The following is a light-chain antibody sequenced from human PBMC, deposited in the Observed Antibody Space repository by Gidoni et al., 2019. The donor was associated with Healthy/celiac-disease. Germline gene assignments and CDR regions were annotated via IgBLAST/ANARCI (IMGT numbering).Light chain of an antibody. CDR2: AAS. V-gene: IGKV1-39*01. J-gene: IGKJ1*01. CDR1: QSISSY. Sequence: IQMTQSPSSLTASVGDRVTITCRASQSISSYLNWYHQKPGKAPKLLIYAASSLQSGVPSRCGDSGSWTDLTLTNSGLQPKDFATYNGKQSYSTPPAVGQGTKVEIK. CDR3: KQSYSTPPA.